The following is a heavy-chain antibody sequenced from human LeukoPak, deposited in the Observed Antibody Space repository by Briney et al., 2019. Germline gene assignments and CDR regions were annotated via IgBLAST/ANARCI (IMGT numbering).Heavy chain of an antibody. CDR3: ARHQITSSGYYMDV. J-gene: IGHJ6*03. CDR2: IHYSGII. Sequence: SETLSLTCTVSGGSISCHYWSWIRQSPTQGLEWIGYIHYSGIINYNPSLKSRVTMSVDTSKNKFSLRLSSVPAADTAVYYCARHQITSSGYYMDVWGKGTTVTVSS. V-gene: IGHV4-59*11. D-gene: IGHD1-14*01. CDR1: GGSISCHY.